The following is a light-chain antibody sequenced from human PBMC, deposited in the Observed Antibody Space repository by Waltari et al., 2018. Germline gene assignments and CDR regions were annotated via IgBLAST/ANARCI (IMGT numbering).Light chain of an antibody. Sequence: QSALTQPPSASGSHGQSVTISCTGPSSDVGGYNYVPWYQQEPGRAPKLMIYEVSKRPSGVPDRFSGSKSGNTASLTVSGLQAEDEADYYCSSYAGSNNLIFGGGTKLTVL. CDR2: EVS. CDR3: SSYAGSNNLI. V-gene: IGLV2-8*01. CDR1: SSDVGGYNY. J-gene: IGLJ2*01.